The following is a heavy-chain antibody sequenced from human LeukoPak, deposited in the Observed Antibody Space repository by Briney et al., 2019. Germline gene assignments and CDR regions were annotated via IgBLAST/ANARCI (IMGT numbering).Heavy chain of an antibody. CDR3: ARDYYDSSGYSDGEVDYFDY. D-gene: IGHD3-22*01. V-gene: IGHV1-46*01. CDR2: INPSGGST. Sequence: ASVKVSCKASGYTFTSYYMHWVRQAPGQGLEWMGIINPSGGSTSYAQKFQGRVTMTRDTSISTAYMELSRLKSDVTAVYYCARDYYDSSGYSDGEVDYFDYWGQGTLVTVSS. CDR1: GYTFTSYY. J-gene: IGHJ4*02.